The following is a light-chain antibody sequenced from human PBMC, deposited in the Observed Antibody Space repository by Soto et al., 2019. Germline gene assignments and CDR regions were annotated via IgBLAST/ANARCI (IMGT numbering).Light chain of an antibody. CDR1: SSNIGAGYD. CDR3: QSYDTSPSGYV. CDR2: ANK. J-gene: IGLJ1*01. V-gene: IGLV1-40*01. Sequence: QSALTQSPSASGTPGERVTISCTGSSSNIGAGYDVHWYQQLPGTAPKLLIYANKNRPAGVPDRFSASKSGTSASLAITGLQAEDEADYYCQSYDTSPSGYVFGTGTQLTVL.